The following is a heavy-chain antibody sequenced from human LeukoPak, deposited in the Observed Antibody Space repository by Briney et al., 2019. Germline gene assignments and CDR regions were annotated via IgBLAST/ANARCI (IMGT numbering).Heavy chain of an antibody. Sequence: GGSLRLSCAASGFTFSSYWMSWVRQAPGKGLEWVANIKQDGSEKYYVDSVKGRFTISRDNAKNSLYLQMNSLRAEDTAVYYCARENSLWWDGYYDSSGYYPWGQGTLATVSS. CDR1: GFTFSSYW. CDR3: ARENSLWWDGYYDSSGYYP. CDR2: IKQDGSEK. J-gene: IGHJ5*02. D-gene: IGHD3-22*01. V-gene: IGHV3-7*01.